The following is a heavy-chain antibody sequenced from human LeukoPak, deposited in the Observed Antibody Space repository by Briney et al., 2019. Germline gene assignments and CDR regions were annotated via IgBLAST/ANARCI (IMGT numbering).Heavy chain of an antibody. CDR2: TRNRANSYTT. J-gene: IGHJ6*02. Sequence: GGSLRLSCAASGFIFSDYYMDWVRQAPGKGLEWVGRTRNRANSYTTEYAASVKGRFTMSRDGSKNSLYLQMNSLKTEDTAVYYCATVVLGGIIYGMDVWGQGTTVTVSS. V-gene: IGHV3-72*01. D-gene: IGHD3-10*01. CDR3: ATVVLGGIIYGMDV. CDR1: GFIFSDYY.